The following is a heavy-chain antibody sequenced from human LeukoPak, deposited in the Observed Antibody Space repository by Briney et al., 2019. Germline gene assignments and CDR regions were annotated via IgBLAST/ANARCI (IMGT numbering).Heavy chain of an antibody. CDR3: AREDPIVGATKMDY. J-gene: IGHJ4*01. Sequence: ASVKVSCKASGYTFTSYYMHWVRQARGQGLEWMGRINPSGGSTSYAQKLQGRVTMPRDMSTSTVYMELSSLTSEDTAVYYCAREDPIVGATKMDYWGQEPWSPSPQ. CDR1: GYTFTSYY. V-gene: IGHV1-46*01. CDR2: INPSGGST. D-gene: IGHD1-26*01.